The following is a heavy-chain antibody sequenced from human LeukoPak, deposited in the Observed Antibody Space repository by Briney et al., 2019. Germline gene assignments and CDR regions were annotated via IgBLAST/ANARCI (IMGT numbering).Heavy chain of an antibody. CDR1: GGSISSGGYS. V-gene: IGHV4-30-2*01. CDR2: IYHSGST. J-gene: IGHJ4*02. Sequence: SETLSLTCAVSGGSISSGGYSWSWIRQPPGKGLEWIGYIYHSGSTYYNPSLKSRVTISVDRSKNQFSLKLSSVTAADTVVYYCASYDYGDYRFDYWGQGTLVTVSS. D-gene: IGHD4-17*01. CDR3: ASYDYGDYRFDY.